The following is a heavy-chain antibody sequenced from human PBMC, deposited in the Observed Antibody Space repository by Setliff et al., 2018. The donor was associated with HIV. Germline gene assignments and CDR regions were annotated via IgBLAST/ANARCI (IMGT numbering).Heavy chain of an antibody. CDR1: GNTFNSYY. Sequence: VSCKASGNTFNSYYLHWVRQAPGQGLEWMGIINPLGGNTNYYAQKFQGRVTMTRDTSTSTIYMELSSLRSEDTAVYYCAKADYCSGGSCNSRRSIDYWGQGTLVTVSS. CDR3: AKADYCSGGSCNSRRSIDY. J-gene: IGHJ4*02. CDR2: INPLGGNT. D-gene: IGHD2-15*01. V-gene: IGHV1-46*02.